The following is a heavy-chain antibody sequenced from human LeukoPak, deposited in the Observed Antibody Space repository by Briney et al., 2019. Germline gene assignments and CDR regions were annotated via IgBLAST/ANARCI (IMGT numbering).Heavy chain of an antibody. Sequence: PSETLSLTCAVYGGSFSGYYLSWIRQPPGKGLEWIGEINHSGSTNYNPSLKSRVTISVDTSKNQFSLKLSSVTAADTAVYYCARGLRKQTYYYDSSGYYRLDYWGQGTLVTVPS. CDR1: GGSFSGYY. CDR3: ARGLRKQTYYYDSSGYYRLDY. V-gene: IGHV4-34*01. D-gene: IGHD3-22*01. CDR2: INHSGST. J-gene: IGHJ4*02.